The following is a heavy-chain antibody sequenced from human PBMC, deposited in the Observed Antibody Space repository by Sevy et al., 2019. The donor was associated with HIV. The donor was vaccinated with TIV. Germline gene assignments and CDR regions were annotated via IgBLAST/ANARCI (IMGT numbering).Heavy chain of an antibody. J-gene: IGHJ4*02. V-gene: IGHV3-33*01. D-gene: IGHD6-19*01. CDR1: GFTFSNSG. Sequence: GGSLRLSCAASGFTFSNSGMHWVRQSPGKGLEWVACIFSDGITTCYGDSVKGRFTVFRDNSKSTLYLQINSLRVEDTPLYYCARESPSDWYLDSWGQGTLVTVSS. CDR2: IFSDGITT. CDR3: ARESPSDWYLDS.